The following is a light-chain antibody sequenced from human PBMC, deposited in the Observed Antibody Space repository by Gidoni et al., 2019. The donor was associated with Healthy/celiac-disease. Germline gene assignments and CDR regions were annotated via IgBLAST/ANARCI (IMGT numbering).Light chain of an antibody. J-gene: IGKJ1*01. CDR3: QQYGSSRWT. CDR2: GAS. Sequence: EIVLPQSPGTLSLSPGERATLSCRASQSVSSSYLAWYQQKPGQAPRLLIYGASSRATGIPDRFSGSGSGTDFTRTISRLEPEDFAVYYCQQYGSSRWTFGQGTKVEIK. V-gene: IGKV3-20*01. CDR1: QSVSSSY.